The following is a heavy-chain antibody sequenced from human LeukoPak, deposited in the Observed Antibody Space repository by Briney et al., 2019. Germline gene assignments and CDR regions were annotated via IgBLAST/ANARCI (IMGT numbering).Heavy chain of an antibody. J-gene: IGHJ3*02. V-gene: IGHV1-69*01. D-gene: IGHD3-22*01. CDR2: IIPIFGTA. Sequence: GSSVKVSCMASGGTFSSYAISWVRQAPGQGLEWMGGIIPIFGTANYAQKFQGRVTITADESTSTAYMELSSLRSEDTAVYYCARFPYYDSSGYYHSRAFDIWGQGTMVTVSS. CDR3: ARFPYYDSSGYYHSRAFDI. CDR1: GGTFSSYA.